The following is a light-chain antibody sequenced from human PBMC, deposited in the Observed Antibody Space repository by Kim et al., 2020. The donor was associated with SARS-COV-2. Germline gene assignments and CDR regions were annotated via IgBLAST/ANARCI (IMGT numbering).Light chain of an antibody. CDR2: AAS. Sequence: SVGDRVTITCRASQSISSYLNWYQQKPGKAPKLLIYAASSLQSGVSSRFSGSGSGTDFTLTISSLHPEDFASYYCQQSYSTPPRTFGQGTKVDIK. CDR3: QQSYSTPPRT. V-gene: IGKV1-39*01. J-gene: IGKJ1*01. CDR1: QSISSY.